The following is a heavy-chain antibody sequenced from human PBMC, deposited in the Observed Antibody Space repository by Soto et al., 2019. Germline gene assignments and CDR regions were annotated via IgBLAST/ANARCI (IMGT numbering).Heavy chain of an antibody. Sequence: GSLRLSCAASGFTFSSYSMNWVRQAPGKGLEWVSSISSSSSYIYYADSVKGRFTISRDNAKNSLYLQMNSLRAEDTAVYYCARGRKQPLNYYYGMDVWGQGATVTVSS. CDR3: ARGRKQPLNYYYGMDV. CDR2: ISSSSSYI. CDR1: GFTFSSYS. V-gene: IGHV3-21*01. J-gene: IGHJ6*02.